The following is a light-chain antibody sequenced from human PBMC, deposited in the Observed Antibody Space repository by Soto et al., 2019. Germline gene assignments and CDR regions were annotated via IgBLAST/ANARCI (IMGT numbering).Light chain of an antibody. Sequence: QSVLTQPASVSGSPGQSITISCTGSSSDVGGYNYVPWYQHHPGKAPKLMIYEVSNRPSGVSNRFSGSKSGNTASLTISGLQAEDEADYYCSSYTSSITFVVFGGGTKLTVL. CDR1: SSDVGGYNY. J-gene: IGLJ2*01. V-gene: IGLV2-14*01. CDR3: SSYTSSITFVV. CDR2: EVS.